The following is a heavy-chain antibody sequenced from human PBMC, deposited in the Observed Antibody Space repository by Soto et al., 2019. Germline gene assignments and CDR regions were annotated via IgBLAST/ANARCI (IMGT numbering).Heavy chain of an antibody. CDR1: GFTFGDYA. CDR3: AKDMGVFGVAPVGAHYGMDV. V-gene: IGHV3-9*01. J-gene: IGHJ6*02. D-gene: IGHD3-3*01. CDR2: ISWNSGSI. Sequence: EVQLVESGGGLVQPGRSLRLSCAASGFTFGDYAMHWVRQGPGKGLEWVSGISWNSGSIGYADSVKGRFTISRDNAKNSLYLQMNSMRVEDTALYFGAKDMGVFGVAPVGAHYGMDVWGHGTTVTVPS.